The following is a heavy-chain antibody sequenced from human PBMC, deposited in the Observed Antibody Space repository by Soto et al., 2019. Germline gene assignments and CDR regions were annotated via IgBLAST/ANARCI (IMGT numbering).Heavy chain of an antibody. J-gene: IGHJ3*02. D-gene: IGHD1-7*01. CDR1: GASITSDY. Sequence: QVQLQESGPGLVKPSETLSLTCTVSGASITSDYWNWIRQPPGKGLEWIGYIYYSGSANYNPSLKSRATILVDKSKNQISLKMRCVTAADTAVYYCAKELPLPLEMAPIRPRVSDAFDIWGQGTRVTVSS. CDR3: AKELPLPLEMAPIRPRVSDAFDI. V-gene: IGHV4-59*01. CDR2: IYYSGSA.